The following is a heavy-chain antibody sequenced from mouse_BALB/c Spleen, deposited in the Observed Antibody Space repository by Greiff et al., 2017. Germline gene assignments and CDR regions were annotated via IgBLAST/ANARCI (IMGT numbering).Heavy chain of an antibody. V-gene: IGHV2-9*02. D-gene: IGHD1-1*01. CDR1: GFSLTSYG. Sequence: QVQLKQSGPGLVAPSQRLSITCTVSGFSLTSYGVHWVRQPPGKGLEWLGVIWAGGSTNYNSALMSRLSISKDNSKSQVFLKMNSLQTDDTAMYYCARDSLYYYSSSRYIDYWGQGTTLTVSS. J-gene: IGHJ2*01. CDR3: ARDSLYYYSSSRYIDY. CDR2: IWAGGST.